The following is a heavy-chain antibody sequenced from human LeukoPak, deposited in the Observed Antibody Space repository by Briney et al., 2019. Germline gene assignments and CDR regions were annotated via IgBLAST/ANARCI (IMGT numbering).Heavy chain of an antibody. D-gene: IGHD3-3*01. V-gene: IGHV3-21*01. J-gene: IGHJ4*02. Sequence: ETLSLTCAVYGGSFSGYYWSWIRQAPGKGLEWVSSISSSSSYIYYADSVKGRFTISRDNAKNSLYLQMNSLRAEDTAVYYCARASYDFWSGYTNFDYWGQGTLVTVSS. CDR2: ISSSSSYI. CDR3: ARASYDFWSGYTNFDY. CDR1: GGSFSGYY.